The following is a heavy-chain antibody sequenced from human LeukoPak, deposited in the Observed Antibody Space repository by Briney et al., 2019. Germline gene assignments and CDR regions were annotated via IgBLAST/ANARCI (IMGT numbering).Heavy chain of an antibody. Sequence: PGGSLRLSCAASGYMFNTYYMSWIRQSPEKGLEWLSYISHSGSTIYYADSVKGRFTTSRDNAKNSLYLQMNSLRAEDTAIYYCARDNLAAAGDDNFDIWGQGTMVTVSS. CDR3: ARDNLAAAGDDNFDI. CDR1: GYMFNTYY. V-gene: IGHV3-11*04. CDR2: ISHSGSTI. J-gene: IGHJ3*02. D-gene: IGHD6-13*01.